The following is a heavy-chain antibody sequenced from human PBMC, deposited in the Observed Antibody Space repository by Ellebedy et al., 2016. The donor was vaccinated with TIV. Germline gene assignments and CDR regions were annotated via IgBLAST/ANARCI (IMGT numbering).Heavy chain of an antibody. CDR2: IDIDGRVT. Sequence: GESLKISXTVSGFIFSSYGMHWVRQAPGKGLVWVSRIDIDGRVTTYADSVKGRFTISRDNSKNTLYLQINSLRAEDTAVYYCARSIGRYFDWSPVFYWGQGTLVTVSS. CDR1: GFIFSSYG. V-gene: IGHV3-74*01. J-gene: IGHJ4*02. CDR3: ARSIGRYFDWSPVFY. D-gene: IGHD3-9*01.